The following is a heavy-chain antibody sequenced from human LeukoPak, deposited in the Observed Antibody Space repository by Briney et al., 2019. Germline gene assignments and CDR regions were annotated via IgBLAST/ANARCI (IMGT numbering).Heavy chain of an antibody. D-gene: IGHD2-2*01. CDR3: ARKGPANYYYYYMDV. CDR2: ISAYNGNT. V-gene: IGHV1-18*01. CDR1: GYTFTSYG. J-gene: IGHJ6*03. Sequence: VASVKVSCKASGYTFTSYGISWVRQAPGQGLEWMGWISAYNGNTNYAQKLQGRVTMTRNTSISTAYMELSSLRSEDTAVYYCARKGPANYYYYYMDVWGKGTSVTVSS.